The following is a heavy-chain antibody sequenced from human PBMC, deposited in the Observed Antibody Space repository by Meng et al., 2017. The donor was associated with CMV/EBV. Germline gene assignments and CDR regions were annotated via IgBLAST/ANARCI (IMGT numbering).Heavy chain of an antibody. CDR3: ARGRGWRAVYYYRGGSAPGDAFDI. CDR2: INHSGST. V-gene: IGHV4-34*01. CDR1: GGSISSYY. J-gene: IGHJ3*02. Sequence: SETLSLTCTVSGGSISSYYWSWIRQPAGKGLEWIGEINHSGSTNYNPSLKSRVTISVDTSKNQFSLKLSSVTAADTAVYYCARGRGWRAVYYYRGGSAPGDAFDIWGQGTMVTVSS. D-gene: IGHD3-10*01.